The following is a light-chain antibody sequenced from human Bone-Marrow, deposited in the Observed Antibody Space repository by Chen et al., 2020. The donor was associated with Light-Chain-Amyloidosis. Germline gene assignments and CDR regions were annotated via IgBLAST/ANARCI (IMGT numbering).Light chain of an antibody. J-gene: IGKJ4*01. Sequence: DIVMTQSPLSLPVTPGEPASISCRSSQSLLHRNGYSYLDWYLQKPGQSPQLLIYSGSNRASGVPDRFSGSGSGTDFTLKISRVEAEDVGVYFCMQALQTPLTFGGGTKVEIK. CDR3: MQALQTPLT. V-gene: IGKV2-28*01. CDR2: SGS. CDR1: QSLLHRNGYSY.